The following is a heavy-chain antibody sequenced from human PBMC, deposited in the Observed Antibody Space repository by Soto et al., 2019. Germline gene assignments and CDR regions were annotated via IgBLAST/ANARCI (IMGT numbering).Heavy chain of an antibody. Sequence: PSETLSLTCTVSGGSITSYYWSWIRQPPGKGLEWIGYTYSSGSTNSNPSLKSRLTISVDTSKNQFSLKLSSVTAADTAVYYCARLGDNWSGWFDPWGQGTLVTVSS. CDR3: ARLGDNWSGWFDP. D-gene: IGHD1-1*01. CDR1: GGSITSYY. J-gene: IGHJ5*02. V-gene: IGHV4-59*08. CDR2: TYSSGST.